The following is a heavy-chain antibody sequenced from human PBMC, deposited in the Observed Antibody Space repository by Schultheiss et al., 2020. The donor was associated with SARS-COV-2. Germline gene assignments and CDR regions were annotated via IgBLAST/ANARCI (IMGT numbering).Heavy chain of an antibody. J-gene: IGHJ5*02. CDR2: IYYSGST. D-gene: IGHD6-19*01. V-gene: IGHV4-61*01. Sequence: SETLSLTCTVSGGSVSSGSYYWSWIRQPPGKGLEWIGYIYYSGSTNYNPSLKSRVSISVDMSKNQFSLKLSSVTAADTAVYYCARGVAVAETRWFDPWGQGTLVTVSS. CDR1: GGSVSSGSYY. CDR3: ARGVAVAETRWFDP.